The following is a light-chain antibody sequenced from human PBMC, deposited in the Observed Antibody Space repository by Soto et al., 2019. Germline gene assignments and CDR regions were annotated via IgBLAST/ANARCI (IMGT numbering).Light chain of an antibody. Sequence: DIQMTQSPSTLSASVGDRVTITCRASQSISSWLAWYQQKPGKAPKVLIYKASSLESGVPSRFSGSGSGTEFTLTISSLQPDDFATYYCQQYNSYSLTFGQGTKLEIK. V-gene: IGKV1-5*03. CDR3: QQYNSYSLT. CDR1: QSISSW. J-gene: IGKJ2*01. CDR2: KAS.